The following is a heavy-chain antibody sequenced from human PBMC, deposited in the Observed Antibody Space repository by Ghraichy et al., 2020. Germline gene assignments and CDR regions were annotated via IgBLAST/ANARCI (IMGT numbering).Heavy chain of an antibody. D-gene: IGHD3-16*02. J-gene: IGHJ4*02. CDR2: IDWDVDE. Sequence: SGPTLVKPTQTLTLTCTFSGFSLSTNGMCVSWIRQPPGKALEWLALIDWDVDEYYSTSLKTRLTISKDTAKNQVVLTMTNMDPVDTATYYCARVAYDYVWGNYRYTFFDSWGQGTLVTVSS. V-gene: IGHV2-70*01. CDR1: GFSLSTNGMC. CDR3: ARVAYDYVWGNYRYTFFDS.